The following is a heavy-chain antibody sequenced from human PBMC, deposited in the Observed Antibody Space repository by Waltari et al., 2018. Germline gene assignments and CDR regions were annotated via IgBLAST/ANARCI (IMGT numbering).Heavy chain of an antibody. V-gene: IGHV3-23*04. CDR1: GFTFSSYA. CDR3: TTRTWADGFDI. CDR2: IRGSGGST. Sequence: EVQLVESGGGLVQPGGSLRLSCAASGFTFSSYAMRWVRQAPGKALEWVSAIRGSGGSTYYADSVKGRFTISRDNSKNTLYLQMNSLKIEDTAVYYCTTRTWADGFDIWGQGTMVTVSS. J-gene: IGHJ3*02. D-gene: IGHD7-27*01.